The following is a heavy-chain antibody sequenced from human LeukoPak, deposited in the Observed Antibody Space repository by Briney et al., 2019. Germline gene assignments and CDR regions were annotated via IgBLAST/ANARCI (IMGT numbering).Heavy chain of an antibody. V-gene: IGHV3-11*01. Sequence: KTGGSLRLSCAASGFTFSDYYTSWIRQAPGKGLEWVSYISSSGSTIYYADSAKGRFTISRDNAKNSLYLQMTRLRAEDTAVYYCARARGYSYGDPPFCYWGQGTLVTVSS. D-gene: IGHD5-18*01. CDR2: ISSSGSTI. J-gene: IGHJ4*02. CDR1: GFTFSDYY. CDR3: ARARGYSYGDPPFCY.